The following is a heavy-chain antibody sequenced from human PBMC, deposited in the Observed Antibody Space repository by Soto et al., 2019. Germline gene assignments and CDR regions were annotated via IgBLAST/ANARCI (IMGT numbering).Heavy chain of an antibody. CDR3: ARDLDGYCSGGSCYSYYYGMDV. Sequence: GGSLRLSCAASGFTFSSYAMHWVRQAPGKGLEWVAVISYDGSNKYYADSVKGRFTISRDNYKNTLYLQMNSLRAEDAAVDYCARDLDGYCSGGSCYSYYYGMDVWGQGTTVTVSS. CDR2: ISYDGSNK. D-gene: IGHD2-15*01. J-gene: IGHJ6*02. CDR1: GFTFSSYA. V-gene: IGHV3-30*04.